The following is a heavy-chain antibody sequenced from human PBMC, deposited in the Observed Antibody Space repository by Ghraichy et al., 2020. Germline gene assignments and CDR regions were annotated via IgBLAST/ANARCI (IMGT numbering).Heavy chain of an antibody. J-gene: IGHJ6*02. D-gene: IGHD6-19*01. Sequence: SETLSLTCTVSGGSISSSSYYWGWIRQPPGKGLEWIGSIYYSGSTYYNPSLKSRVTISVDTSKNQFSLKLSSVTAADTAVYYCARHEEAGYSSGWYSGYYYYGMDVWGQGTTVTVSS. CDR3: ARHEEAGYSSGWYSGYYYYGMDV. CDR1: GGSISSSSYY. V-gene: IGHV4-39*01. CDR2: IYYSGST.